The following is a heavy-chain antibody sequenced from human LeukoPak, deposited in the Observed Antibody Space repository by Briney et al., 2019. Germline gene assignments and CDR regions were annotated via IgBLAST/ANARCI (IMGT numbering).Heavy chain of an antibody. Sequence: ASVKVSCKTSKNMFTGYFMHWVRQAPGQGLEWIGWINPNSGGTLFARRFQGRVTMTRDTSIGATYMGLSRLTSDDTALYYCAAQCNDDFCYKRDYMDVWGKGTMVIVSS. J-gene: IGHJ6*03. CDR2: INPNSGGT. CDR1: KNMFTGYF. D-gene: IGHD2-2*02. CDR3: AAQCNDDFCYKRDYMDV. V-gene: IGHV1-2*02.